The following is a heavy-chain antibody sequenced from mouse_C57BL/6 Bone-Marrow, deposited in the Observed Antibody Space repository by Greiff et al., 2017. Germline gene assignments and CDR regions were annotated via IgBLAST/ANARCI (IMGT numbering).Heavy chain of an antibody. Sequence: EVQRVESGGGLVKPGGSLKLSCAASGFTFSSYTMSWVRQTPEKRLQWVAAISGGGGNTYYPDSVKGRFTISRDNDTNILYLQMSSLRSEDTALYDCSRQVTTVLATKYFDVWGTGTTVTVSS. J-gene: IGHJ1*03. CDR1: GFTFSSYT. V-gene: IGHV5-9*01. CDR2: ISGGGGNT. CDR3: SRQVTTVLATKYFDV. D-gene: IGHD1-1*01.